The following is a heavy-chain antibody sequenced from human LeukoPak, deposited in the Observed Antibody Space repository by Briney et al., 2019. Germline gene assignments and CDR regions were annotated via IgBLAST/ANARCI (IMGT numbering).Heavy chain of an antibody. J-gene: IGHJ3*02. D-gene: IGHD2-2*01. CDR1: GGTFSSYA. CDR3: ARDAGYCSSTSCSTGGDDAFDI. Sequence: ASVKVSCKASGGTFSSYAISWVRQAPGQGLEWMGGIIPIFGTANYAQKFQGRVTITADESTSTAYMELSSLRSEDTAVYYCARDAGYCSSTSCSTGGDDAFDIWGQGTMVTVSS. V-gene: IGHV1-69*13. CDR2: IIPIFGTA.